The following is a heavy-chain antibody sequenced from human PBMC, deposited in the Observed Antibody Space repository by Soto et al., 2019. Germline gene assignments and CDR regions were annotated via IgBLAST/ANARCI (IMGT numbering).Heavy chain of an antibody. CDR1: GFTFSSYG. CDR2: ISYDGSNK. V-gene: IGHV3-30*18. J-gene: IGHJ4*02. Sequence: GGSLRLSCAASGFTFSSYGMHWVRQAPGKGLEWVAVISYDGSNKYYADSVKGRFTISRDNSKNTLYLQMNSLRAEDTAVYYCAKSSLILTGYYYYFDYWGQGTLVTVSS. D-gene: IGHD3-9*01. CDR3: AKSSLILTGYYYYFDY.